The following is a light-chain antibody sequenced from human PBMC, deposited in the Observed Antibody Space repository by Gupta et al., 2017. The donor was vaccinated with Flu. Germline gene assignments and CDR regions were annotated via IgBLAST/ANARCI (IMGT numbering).Light chain of an antibody. CDR1: FSTIGNNF. CDR2: DNN. J-gene: IGLJ3*02. Sequence: QILTISSSDSFSTIGNNFVSWYQQPPGTAPQLLIYDNNKRPSGIPDRFSGSKSGTSATLGISGLQTGDEADYYCGTWDSTLRGVFGGGTKLTVL. CDR3: GTWDSTLRGV. V-gene: IGLV1-51*01.